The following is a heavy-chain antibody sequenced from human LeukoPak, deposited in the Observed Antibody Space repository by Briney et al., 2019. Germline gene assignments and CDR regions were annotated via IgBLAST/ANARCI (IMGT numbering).Heavy chain of an antibody. V-gene: IGHV4-34*01. Sequence: PSETLSLTCAVYGGSFSGYYWSWIRQPPGKGLEWIGEINHSGSTNYNPSLKSRVTISVDTSKNQFSLKLSSVTAADTAVYYCARLVGWGTDAFDIWGQGTMVTVSS. CDR2: INHSGST. D-gene: IGHD6-19*01. J-gene: IGHJ3*02. CDR1: GGSFSGYY. CDR3: ARLVGWGTDAFDI.